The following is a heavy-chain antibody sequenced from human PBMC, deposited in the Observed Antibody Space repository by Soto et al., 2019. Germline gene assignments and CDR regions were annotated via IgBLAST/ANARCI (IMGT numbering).Heavy chain of an antibody. D-gene: IGHD3-22*01. CDR3: AREGRTDDSSGRSLDY. Sequence: SETLSLTCTVSGGSIISYYWSWIRQPAGKGLEWIGRIYTSGSTNYNPSLKSRVTMSVDTSKNQFSLKLSSVTAADTAVYYCAREGRTDDSSGRSLDYWGQGTLVTVSS. CDR2: IYTSGST. CDR1: GGSIISYY. J-gene: IGHJ4*02. V-gene: IGHV4-4*07.